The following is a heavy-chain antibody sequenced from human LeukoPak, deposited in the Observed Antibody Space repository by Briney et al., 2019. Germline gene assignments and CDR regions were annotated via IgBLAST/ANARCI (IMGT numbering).Heavy chain of an antibody. CDR2: IIPIFSTA. J-gene: IGHJ5*02. V-gene: IGHV1-69*13. CDR3: AREYSSSSESFDP. Sequence: SVKVSCKASGGTFSNYAFNWVRQAPGQGLEWMGGIIPIFSTANYAQKFQGRVTITADESTSTAYMELSSLRSEDTAVYYCAREYSSSSESFDPWGQGTLVTVSS. D-gene: IGHD6-6*01. CDR1: GGTFSNYA.